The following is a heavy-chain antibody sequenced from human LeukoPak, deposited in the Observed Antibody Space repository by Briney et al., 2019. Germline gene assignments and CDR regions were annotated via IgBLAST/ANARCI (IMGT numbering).Heavy chain of an antibody. CDR2: IYNDGST. CDR1: GFTVSSNY. V-gene: IGHV3-66*01. J-gene: IGHJ4*02. D-gene: IGHD3-16*01. Sequence: GGSLRLSCAASGFTVSSNYMSWVRQAPGKGLEWVSIIYNDGSTYYADSVKGRFTISRDNSKDTLYLRMNTLRAEDTAVYYCARALRGEGWQTGNYFDYCGQGTLVTVSS. CDR3: ARALRGEGWQTGNYFDY.